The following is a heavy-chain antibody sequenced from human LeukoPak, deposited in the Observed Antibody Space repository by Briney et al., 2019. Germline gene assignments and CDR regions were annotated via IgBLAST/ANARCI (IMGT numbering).Heavy chain of an antibody. CDR3: ARRGTGHGMDV. J-gene: IGHJ6*02. V-gene: IGHV3-74*01. Sequence: GRSLRLSCAASGFTFSNYAMHWVRQVPGKGLVWVSRINNDGSSASYVDSVKGRFTISRDNAKNTLFLQMNSLRAEDTAVYYCARRGTGHGMDVWGQGTTVIVSS. D-gene: IGHD1-1*01. CDR2: INNDGSSA. CDR1: GFTFSNYA.